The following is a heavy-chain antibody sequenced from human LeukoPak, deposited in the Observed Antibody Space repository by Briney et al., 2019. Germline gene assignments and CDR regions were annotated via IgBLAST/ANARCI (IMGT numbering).Heavy chain of an antibody. D-gene: IGHD3-16*02. J-gene: IGHJ4*02. Sequence: PSETLSLTCAVSGGSISSGGYSWSWIRQPPGKGLEWIGYIYHSGSTYYNPSLKSRVTISVDRSKNQFSLKLSSVTAADTAVYYCAGGSVVPVIPDYWGQGTLVTVSS. CDR3: AGGSVVPVIPDY. CDR2: IYHSGST. CDR1: GGSISSGGYS. V-gene: IGHV4-30-2*01.